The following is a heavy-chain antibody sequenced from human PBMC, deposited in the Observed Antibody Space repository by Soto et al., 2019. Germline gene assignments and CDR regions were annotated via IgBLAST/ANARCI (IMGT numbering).Heavy chain of an antibody. D-gene: IGHD6-25*01. CDR2: TYYRSKWYN. CDR3: AREGQVLRLQWPRTYDY. J-gene: IGHJ4*02. Sequence: QVQLQQSGPGLVKPSQTLSLTCAISGDSVSSNSAAWNWIRQSPSRGLEWLGRTYYRSKWYNDYAVSGKSLITINPDTSNNQFTLQLNAVTLHDTDVYYCAREGQVLRLQWPRTYDYWGQGTLVTVSS. V-gene: IGHV6-1*01. CDR1: GDSVSSNSAA.